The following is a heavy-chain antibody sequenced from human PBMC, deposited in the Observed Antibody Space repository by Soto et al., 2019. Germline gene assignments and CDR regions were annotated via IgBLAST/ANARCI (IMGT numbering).Heavy chain of an antibody. J-gene: IGHJ3*02. Sequence: SETLSLTCAVSGYSISSSNWWGWIRQPPGKGLEWIGYIYYSGTTYYNPSLKSRVTMSVDTSKNQFSLKLTSVTAVDTAVYYCARTYDGSGPNSGGYAFDIWGQGTMVT. CDR2: IYYSGTT. D-gene: IGHD3-22*01. CDR3: ARTYDGSGPNSGGYAFDI. CDR1: GYSISSSNW. V-gene: IGHV4-28*01.